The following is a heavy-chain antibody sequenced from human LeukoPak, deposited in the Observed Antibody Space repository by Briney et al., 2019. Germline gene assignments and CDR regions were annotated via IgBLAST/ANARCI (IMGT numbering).Heavy chain of an antibody. CDR2: ISSSSSYI. V-gene: IGHV3-21*01. J-gene: IGHJ4*02. D-gene: IGHD3-22*01. CDR3: ARDRDYYDSSGYQY. CDR1: GFTFRSYS. Sequence: GGSLRLSCAASGFTFRSYSINWVRQAPGKGLEWVSSISSSSSYIFYADSVKGRFTISRDNAKNSLYLQMNSLRAEGTAVYYCARDRDYYDSSGYQYWGQGTLVTVSS.